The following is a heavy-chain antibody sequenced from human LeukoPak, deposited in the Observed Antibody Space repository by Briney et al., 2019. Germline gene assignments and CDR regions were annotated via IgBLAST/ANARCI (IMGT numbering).Heavy chain of an antibody. CDR1: GGSISSSNW. Sequence: SETLSLTCAVSGGSISSSNWWSWVRQPPGKGLEWIGEIYHSGSTNYNPSLKSRVTISVDKSKNQFSLKLSSVTAADTAVYYCARNRGSNAVIGGATFLGFDPWGQGTLVTVSS. V-gene: IGHV4-4*02. J-gene: IGHJ5*02. CDR2: IYHSGST. D-gene: IGHD1-26*01. CDR3: ARNRGSNAVIGGATFLGFDP.